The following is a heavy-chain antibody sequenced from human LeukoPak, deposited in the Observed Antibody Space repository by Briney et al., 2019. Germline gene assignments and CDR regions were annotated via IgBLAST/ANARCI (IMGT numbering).Heavy chain of an antibody. D-gene: IGHD3-22*01. CDR2: ISYDGSNK. CDR3: AKASGYYTLDY. J-gene: IGHJ4*02. Sequence: PGGSLRLSCAASGFTFSSYSMNWVRQAPGKGLEWVAVISYDGSNKYYADSVKGRFTISRDNSKNTLYLQMNSLRAEDTAVYYCAKASGYYTLDYWGQGTLVTVSS. CDR1: GFTFSSYS. V-gene: IGHV3-30*18.